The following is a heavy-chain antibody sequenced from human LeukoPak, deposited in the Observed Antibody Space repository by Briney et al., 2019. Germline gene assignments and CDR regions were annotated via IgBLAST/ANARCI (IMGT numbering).Heavy chain of an antibody. V-gene: IGHV3-74*01. Sequence: PGGSLRLSCAASGFTFSSYWMHCVRQAPGKGLVWVSRINSDGSSTSYADSVRGRFTISRDNAKNTLYLQMNSLRAEDTAVYYCARDDVDCSSTSCYASGVDYWGQGTLVTVSS. J-gene: IGHJ4*02. CDR2: INSDGSST. CDR1: GFTFSSYW. CDR3: ARDDVDCSSTSCYASGVDY. D-gene: IGHD2-2*01.